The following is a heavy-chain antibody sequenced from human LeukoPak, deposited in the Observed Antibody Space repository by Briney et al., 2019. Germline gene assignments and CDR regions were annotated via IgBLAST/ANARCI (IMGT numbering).Heavy chain of an antibody. Sequence: SVKVSCKASGGTFSSYAISWVRQAPGQGLEWMGGIIPIFGTANYAQKFQGRVTITADKSTSTAYMELSSLRSEDTAVYYCARGYRSSGYVFGYWGQGTLVTVSP. V-gene: IGHV1-69*06. J-gene: IGHJ4*02. CDR3: ARGYRSSGYVFGY. CDR2: IIPIFGTA. D-gene: IGHD3-22*01. CDR1: GGTFSSYA.